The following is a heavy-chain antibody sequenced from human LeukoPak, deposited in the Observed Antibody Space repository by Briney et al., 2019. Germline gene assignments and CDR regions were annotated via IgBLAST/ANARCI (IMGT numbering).Heavy chain of an antibody. CDR1: GGSISSYY. J-gene: IGHJ4*02. CDR2: IYYSGST. CDR3: ATQRRDGYNSFDY. Sequence: SETLSLTCTVSGGSISSYYWSWIRQPPGKGLEWIGYIYYSGSTNYNPSLKSRVTISVDTSKNRFSLKLSSVTAADTAVYYCATQRRDGYNSFDYWGQGTLVTVSS. D-gene: IGHD5-24*01. V-gene: IGHV4-59*08.